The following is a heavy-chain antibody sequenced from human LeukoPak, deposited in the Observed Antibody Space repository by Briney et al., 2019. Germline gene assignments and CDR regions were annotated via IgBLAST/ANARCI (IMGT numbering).Heavy chain of an antibody. CDR2: ISAYNGNT. CDR1: GYAFTSYG. CDR3: ARDPYYDSSGYYPFYFDY. D-gene: IGHD3-22*01. V-gene: IGHV1-18*01. Sequence: ASVKVSCKASGYAFTSYGISWVRQAPGQGLEWMGWISAYNGNTNYAQKFQGRVTMTRDTSTSTVYMELSSLRSEDTAVYYCARDPYYDSSGYYPFYFDYWGQGTLVTVSS. J-gene: IGHJ4*02.